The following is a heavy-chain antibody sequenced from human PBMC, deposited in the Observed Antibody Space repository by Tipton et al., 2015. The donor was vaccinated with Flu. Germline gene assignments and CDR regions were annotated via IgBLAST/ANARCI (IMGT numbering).Heavy chain of an antibody. CDR3: ASLTSGDGEDWFDP. J-gene: IGHJ5*02. Sequence: TLSLTCAVFGDSISSDKWWSWVRQPPGEGLEWIGQIYHSGSINYNPSLRSRVAISVDESKNQFSLALASVTAADTAVYYCASLTSGDGEDWFDPWGQGTLVTVSS. D-gene: IGHD5-12*01. V-gene: IGHV4-4*02. CDR2: IYHSGSI. CDR1: GDSISSDKW.